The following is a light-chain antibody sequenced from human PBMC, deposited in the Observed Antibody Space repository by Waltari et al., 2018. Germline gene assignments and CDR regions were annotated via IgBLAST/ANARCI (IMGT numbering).Light chain of an antibody. CDR3: QQGDSASLT. CDR2: AAS. J-gene: IGKJ1*01. Sequence: DIQVTKSPSSLSASVGDRVPITCRTSQSIRNYLTWYQQKPGKAPKFLIYAASTLQSGVPSRFSGSGSGTYFTLTITSLQPEDVATYYCQQGDSASLTFGQGTKVEIK. V-gene: IGKV1-39*01. CDR1: QSIRNY.